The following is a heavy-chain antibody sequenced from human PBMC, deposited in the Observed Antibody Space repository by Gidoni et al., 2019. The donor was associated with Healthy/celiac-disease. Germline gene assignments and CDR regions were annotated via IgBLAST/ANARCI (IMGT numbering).Heavy chain of an antibody. CDR3: ARFVATTSRYFDY. D-gene: IGHD5-12*01. CDR2: INHSGST. CDR1: GGSFSGYY. Sequence: QVQLQQWGAGLLTPSETLSLTCAVYGGSFSGYYWSWIRQPPGKGLEWIGEINHSGSTNYNPSLKSRVTISVDTSKNQFSLKLSSVTAADTAVYYCARFVATTSRYFDYWGQGTLVTVSS. J-gene: IGHJ4*02. V-gene: IGHV4-34*01.